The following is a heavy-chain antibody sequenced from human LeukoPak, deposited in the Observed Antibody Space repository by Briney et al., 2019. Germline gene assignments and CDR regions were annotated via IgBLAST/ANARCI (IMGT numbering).Heavy chain of an antibody. V-gene: IGHV3-30*02. J-gene: IGHJ5*02. CDR2: IPYDGNNK. CDR1: RFTFSSYG. Sequence: PGGSLRLSCAASRFTFSSYGMHWVRQAPGKGLEWVAFIPYDGNNKYYADSVKGRFTITRDNAKNSLYLQMNSLRAEDTAVYYCARGWVAGLTWGQGTLVTVSS. D-gene: IGHD6-19*01. CDR3: ARGWVAGLT.